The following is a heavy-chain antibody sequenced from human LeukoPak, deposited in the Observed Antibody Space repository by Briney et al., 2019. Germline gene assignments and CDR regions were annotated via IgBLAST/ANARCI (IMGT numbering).Heavy chain of an antibody. CDR3: ARGLGWGGSSWYDAFDI. J-gene: IGHJ3*02. V-gene: IGHV4-34*01. CDR2: ITHVGST. CDR1: GGSFSGYY. D-gene: IGHD6-13*01. Sequence: SETLSLTCAVYGGSFSGYYRSWVRQPPGKGLEWGGDITHVGSTNYNPSIKSRVTISVATSKTQFSLKLSSVTAADTAVYYCARGLGWGGSSWYDAFDIWGQGTMVPVSS.